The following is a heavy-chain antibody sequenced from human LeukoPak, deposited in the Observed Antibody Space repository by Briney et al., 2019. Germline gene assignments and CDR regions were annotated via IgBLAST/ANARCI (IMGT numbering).Heavy chain of an antibody. J-gene: IGHJ4*02. D-gene: IGHD3-16*01. Sequence: SETLSLTCAVSGASIGNDNWWTWVRQSPGKGLEWMGEIDRRGTTNYNPSLESRVTISIDKSNNKFCLRLTSVTAADTAIYYCATDRPGRYFASGSYGYWGQGTLVTVSS. CDR1: GASIGNDNW. V-gene: IGHV4-4*02. CDR3: ATDRPGRYFASGSYGY. CDR2: IDRRGTT.